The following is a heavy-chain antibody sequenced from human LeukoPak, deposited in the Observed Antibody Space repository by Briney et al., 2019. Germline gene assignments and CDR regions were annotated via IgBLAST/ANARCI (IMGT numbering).Heavy chain of an antibody. CDR1: GFTFSSYA. Sequence: GGSLRLSCAASGFTFSSYAMSWVRQAPGKGLEWVAVISYDGSNKYYADSVMGRFTISRDNSKNTLYLQMNSLRAEDTAVYYCAKDPGAYNWNYFDYWGQGTLVTVSS. V-gene: IGHV3-30*18. D-gene: IGHD1-20*01. J-gene: IGHJ4*02. CDR2: ISYDGSNK. CDR3: AKDPGAYNWNYFDY.